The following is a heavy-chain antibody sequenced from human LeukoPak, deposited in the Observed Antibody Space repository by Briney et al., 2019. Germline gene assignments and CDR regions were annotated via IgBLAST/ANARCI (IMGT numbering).Heavy chain of an antibody. CDR1: GGSFSGYY. CDR3: ARTLYCSSTSCYVGLDY. V-gene: IGHV4-34*01. Sequence: SETLSLTCAVYGGSFSGYYWSWIRQPPGKGLEWIGEINHSGSTNYNPSLKSRVTISVDKSKNQFSLKLSSVTAADTAVYYCARTLYCSSTSCYVGLDYWGQGTLVTVSS. CDR2: INHSGST. D-gene: IGHD2-2*01. J-gene: IGHJ4*02.